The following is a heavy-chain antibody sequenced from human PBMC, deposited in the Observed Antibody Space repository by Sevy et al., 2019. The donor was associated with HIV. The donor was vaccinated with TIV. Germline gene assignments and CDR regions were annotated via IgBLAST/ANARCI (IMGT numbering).Heavy chain of an antibody. CDR1: GFTFSNFE. Sequence: GGSLRLSCAASGFTFSNFEMNWVRQAPGKGLEWISNITSSGSTIYYADSVQGRFTISRDNAKNSLFLQMNSLRAEDTAVYYCARATYYYDSSGPYYFDYWGQGTLVTVSS. CDR3: ARATYYYDSSGPYYFDY. J-gene: IGHJ4*02. D-gene: IGHD3-22*01. V-gene: IGHV3-48*03. CDR2: ITSSGSTI.